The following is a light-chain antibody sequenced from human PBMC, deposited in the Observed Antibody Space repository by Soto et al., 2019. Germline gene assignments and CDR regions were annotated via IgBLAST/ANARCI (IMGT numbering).Light chain of an antibody. CDR2: AAS. J-gene: IGKJ3*01. CDR3: QQHGSWGIT. CDR1: QSVSSNS. Sequence: EIVLTQSPATLSLSPGESATLSCRTSQSVSSNSLAWHQQKPGQAPRLLMYAASGRAAGIPDRFSGSGSGTDFTLTISRLEPEDFAVYYCQQHGSWGITFGPGTKVDIK. V-gene: IGKV3-20*01.